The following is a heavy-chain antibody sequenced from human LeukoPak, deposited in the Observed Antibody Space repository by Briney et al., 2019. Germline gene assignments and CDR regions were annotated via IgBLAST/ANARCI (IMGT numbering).Heavy chain of an antibody. CDR3: ASGEGSYYDSSGYSPADY. V-gene: IGHV1-18*01. D-gene: IGHD3-22*01. CDR2: ISAYNGNT. CDR1: GYTFTRYG. J-gene: IGHJ4*02. Sequence: ASVNVSCKASGYTFTRYGISWVRQAPGQGLEWMGWISAYNGNTNYAQKLQGRVTMTTDTSTSTAYMELRSLRSDDTAVYYCASGEGSYYDSSGYSPADYWGQGTLVTVSS.